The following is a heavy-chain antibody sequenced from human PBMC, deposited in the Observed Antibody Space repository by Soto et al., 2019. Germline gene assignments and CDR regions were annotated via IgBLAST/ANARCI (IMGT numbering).Heavy chain of an antibody. CDR2: ISYDGSNK. J-gene: IGHJ5*02. D-gene: IGHD3-10*01. Sequence: GGSLRLSCAASGFTFSSYGMHWVRQAPGKGLEWVAVISYDGSNKYYADSVKGRFTISRDNSKNTLYLQMNSLRAEDTAVYYCANGSGSYPWFDPWGQGTLVTVSS. V-gene: IGHV3-30*18. CDR1: GFTFSSYG. CDR3: ANGSGSYPWFDP.